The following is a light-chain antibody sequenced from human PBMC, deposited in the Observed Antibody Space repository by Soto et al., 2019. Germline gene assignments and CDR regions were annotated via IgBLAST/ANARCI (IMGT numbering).Light chain of an antibody. V-gene: IGKV1-39*01. Sequence: DIQMTQSPSSLSASVGDRIIITCRASQNINTYLNWYQQKPGKAPNLLIYVASSLQSGVPPRFSGSGSGTDFTLTISSLQPEDFATYYCQQSSTIHLTFGQGTRLEIK. J-gene: IGKJ5*01. CDR2: VAS. CDR1: QNINTY. CDR3: QQSSTIHLT.